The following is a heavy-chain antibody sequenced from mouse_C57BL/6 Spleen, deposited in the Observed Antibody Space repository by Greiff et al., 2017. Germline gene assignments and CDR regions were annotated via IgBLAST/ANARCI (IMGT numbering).Heavy chain of an antibody. D-gene: IGHD1-1*01. J-gene: IGHJ2*01. CDR3: ARYGGLPYYFDY. CDR2: IYPGDGDT. V-gene: IGHV1-82*01. Sequence: QVQLQQSGPELVKPGASVKISCKASGYAFSSSWMNWVKQRPGKGLEWIGRIYPGDGDTNYNGKFKGKATLTADKPSSTAYMQHSSLTSEDSAVYFCARYGGLPYYFDYWGQGTTLTVSS. CDR1: GYAFSSSW.